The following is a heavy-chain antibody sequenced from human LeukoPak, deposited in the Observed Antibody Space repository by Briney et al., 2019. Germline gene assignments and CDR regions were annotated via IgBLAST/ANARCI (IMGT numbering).Heavy chain of an antibody. Sequence: TGGSLRLSCAASGFTFSTYNMNWVRQAPGKGLEWVSYISSSSSTIYYADSVKGRLTISRDNAKNSLYLQMNSLRADDTAVYYCARFAAGGSYYYYMDVWGKGTTVTVSS. CDR1: GFTFSTYN. CDR2: ISSSSSTI. D-gene: IGHD6-25*01. V-gene: IGHV3-48*01. J-gene: IGHJ6*03. CDR3: ARFAAGGSYYYYMDV.